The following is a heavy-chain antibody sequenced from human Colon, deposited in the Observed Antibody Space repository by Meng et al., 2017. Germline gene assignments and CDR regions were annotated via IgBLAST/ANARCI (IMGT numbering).Heavy chain of an antibody. CDR3: ARTIYSSSVDY. CDR2: IDRSGTT. Sequence: QVQLPDAGPGLVKPSETLSLTCSVSGYSISTAYYWGWIRQTPGKGLEWIASIDRSGTTYYNPSLESRVTISVDTSKNHFSLRLNSVTAADTAVYFCARTIYSSSVDYWGQGTLVTVSS. CDR1: GYSISTAYY. V-gene: IGHV4-38-2*01. J-gene: IGHJ4*02. D-gene: IGHD3-22*01.